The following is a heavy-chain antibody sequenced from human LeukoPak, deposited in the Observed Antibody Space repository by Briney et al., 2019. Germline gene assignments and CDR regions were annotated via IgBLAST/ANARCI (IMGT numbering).Heavy chain of an antibody. D-gene: IGHD4-11*01. J-gene: IGHJ5*01. CDR3: ARVAEKSLTTVEKGWFDS. V-gene: IGHV3-23*01. CDR1: GFTLSSYA. CDR2: VSGTGHST. Sequence: GGSLRLSCTASGFTLSSYAMSWVRQAPGKGLEWVSAVSGTGHSTYYADSVKTRFTISRDNSQNTLFVQMNSLRVKDTAVYYCARVAEKSLTTVEKGWFDSWGQGTLVTVSS.